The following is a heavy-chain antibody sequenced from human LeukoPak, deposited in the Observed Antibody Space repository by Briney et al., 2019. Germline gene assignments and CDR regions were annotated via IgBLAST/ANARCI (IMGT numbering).Heavy chain of an antibody. CDR2: IYYSGST. CDR3: ARLKGLWFGKLLTRVGWTFDI. J-gene: IGHJ3*02. V-gene: IGHV4-59*08. Sequence: SETLSLTCTVSGGSISSYYWSWIRQPPGKGLEWIGYIYYSGSTNYNPSLKSRVTISVDTSKDQFSLKLTSVTAADTAVYYCARLKGLWFGKLLTRVGWTFDIWGQGTMVTVSS. D-gene: IGHD3-10*01. CDR1: GGSISSYY.